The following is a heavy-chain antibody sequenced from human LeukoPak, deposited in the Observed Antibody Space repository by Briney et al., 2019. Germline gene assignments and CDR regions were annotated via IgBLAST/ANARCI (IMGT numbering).Heavy chain of an antibody. Sequence: SETLSLTCTVSGGSVSSGSYYWSWIRQPPGKGLEWIGYISYSGSTNYNPSLKSRVTISVDTSKNQFSLNLSSVTAADTAVYYCARVDPDSSSTLEVFDYWGQGTLVTVSS. V-gene: IGHV4-61*01. CDR3: ARVDPDSSSTLEVFDY. J-gene: IGHJ4*02. D-gene: IGHD6-6*01. CDR1: GGSVSSGSYY. CDR2: ISYSGST.